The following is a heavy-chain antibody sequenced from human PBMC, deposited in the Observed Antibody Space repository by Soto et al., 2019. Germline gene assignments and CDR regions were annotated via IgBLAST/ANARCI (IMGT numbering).Heavy chain of an antibody. J-gene: IGHJ4*02. CDR1: GFSFSISP. CDR2: ISYDGTNK. D-gene: IGHD7-27*01. V-gene: IGHV3-30-3*01. CDR3: ARDPKTSGGQHWAFNYFDS. Sequence: GGSLRLSCAASGFSFSISPMHWVRQAPGKGPDWVALISYDGTNKFYADSVKGRFTISRDNSKSTLYLQVDSLRPEDAAVYYCARDPKTSGGQHWAFNYFDSWGQGTLVTVSS.